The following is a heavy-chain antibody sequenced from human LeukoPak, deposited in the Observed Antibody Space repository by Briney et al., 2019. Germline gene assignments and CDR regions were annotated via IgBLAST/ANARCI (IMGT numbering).Heavy chain of an antibody. CDR2: INHSGST. CDR1: GGSFSGYY. CDR3: ARQFSSSWYYYYGMDV. Sequence: SETLSLTCAVYGGSFSGYYWSWIRQPPGKGLEWIGEINHSGSTNYNPSLKSRVTISVDTSKNQFSLKLSSVTAADTAVYYCARQFSSSWYYYYGMDVWGQGTTVTVSS. V-gene: IGHV4-34*01. J-gene: IGHJ6*02. D-gene: IGHD6-13*01.